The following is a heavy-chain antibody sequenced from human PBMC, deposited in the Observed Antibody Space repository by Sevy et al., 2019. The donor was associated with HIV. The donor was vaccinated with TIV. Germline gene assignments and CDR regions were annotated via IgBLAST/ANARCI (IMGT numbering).Heavy chain of an antibody. CDR2: LSFGCGKI. J-gene: IGHJ4*02. D-gene: IGHD2-8*01. Sequence: QAGGSLRLSCAASGFAFYDYSMSWIRQAPGKGLEWVATLSFGCGKINYADSVKGRFTISRDNSKNSFYLQMDNLRVEDTALYYCAREGCTRPHDYWGQRTRVTVSS. CDR1: GFAFYDYS. V-gene: IGHV3-23*01. CDR3: AREGCTRPHDY.